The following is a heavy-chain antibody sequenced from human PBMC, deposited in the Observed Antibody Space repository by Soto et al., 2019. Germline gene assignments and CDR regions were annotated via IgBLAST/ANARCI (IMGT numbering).Heavy chain of an antibody. CDR2: INHSGST. D-gene: IGHD5-12*01. CDR3: ARLEGVAPNWFDP. Sequence: SETLSLTCAVYGGSFSGYYWSWIRQPPGKGLEWIGEINHSGSTNYNPSLKSRVTISVDTSKNQFSLKLSSVTAADTAVYYCARLEGVAPNWFDPWGQGTLVTVSS. CDR1: GGSFSGYY. V-gene: IGHV4-34*01. J-gene: IGHJ5*02.